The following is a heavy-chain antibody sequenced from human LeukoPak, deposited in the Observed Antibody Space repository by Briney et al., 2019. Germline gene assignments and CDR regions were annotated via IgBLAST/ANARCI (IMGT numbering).Heavy chain of an antibody. V-gene: IGHV3-30*04. CDR3: ARSHLRSFFDY. CDR2: ISYDGSNK. J-gene: IGHJ4*02. CDR1: GFTFSSYA. Sequence: PGGSLRLSCAASGFTFSSYAMHWVRQAPGKGLEWVAVISYDGSNKYYADSVKGRFTISRDNSKNTPYLQMNSLRAEDTAVYYCARSHLRSFFDYWGQGTLVTVSS.